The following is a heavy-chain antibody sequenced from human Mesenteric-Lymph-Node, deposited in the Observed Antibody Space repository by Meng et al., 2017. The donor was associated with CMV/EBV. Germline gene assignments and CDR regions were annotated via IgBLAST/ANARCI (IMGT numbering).Heavy chain of an antibody. J-gene: IGHJ4*02. D-gene: IGHD3-3*01. V-gene: IGHV3-23*01. CDR2: ISGSGGST. CDR3: AKDYYDFWSGLPRTFYYFDY. Sequence: SCKASGYTFTSYAMSWVRQAPGKGLEWVSAISGSGGSTYYADSVKGRFTISRDNSKNTLYLQMNSLRAEDTAVYYCAKDYYDFWSGLPRTFYYFDYWGQGTLVTVSS. CDR1: GYTFTSYA.